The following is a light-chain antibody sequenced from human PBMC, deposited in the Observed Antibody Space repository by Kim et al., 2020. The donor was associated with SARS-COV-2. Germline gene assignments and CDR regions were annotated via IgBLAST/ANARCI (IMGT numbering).Light chain of an antibody. Sequence: EIVLTQSPATLSLSPGEGATLSCRASQSVGSYLAWYQQKPGQAPRLLIYDASNRATDIPARFSGSGSGTDFTLTISSLEPEDFAVYYCQQRRDWPGLTFGGGTKVDIK. V-gene: IGKV3-11*01. CDR3: QQRRDWPGLT. J-gene: IGKJ4*01. CDR2: DAS. CDR1: QSVGSY.